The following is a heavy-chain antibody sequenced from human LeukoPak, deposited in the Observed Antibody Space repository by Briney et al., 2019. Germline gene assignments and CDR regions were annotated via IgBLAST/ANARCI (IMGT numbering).Heavy chain of an antibody. Sequence: SVKVSCKASGGTFSSYAISWVRQAPGQGLEWMGGIIPIFGTANYAQKFQGRVTITRDTSASTAYMELSSLRSEDTAVYYCATAAAGFYWGQGTLVTVSS. CDR1: GGTFSSYA. J-gene: IGHJ4*02. CDR3: ATAAAGFY. V-gene: IGHV1-69*05. D-gene: IGHD6-13*01. CDR2: IIPIFGTA.